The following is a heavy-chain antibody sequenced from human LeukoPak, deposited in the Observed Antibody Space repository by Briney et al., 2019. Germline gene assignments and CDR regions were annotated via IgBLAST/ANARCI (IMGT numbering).Heavy chain of an antibody. Sequence: GGSLRLSCAASGFTFSSYGMHWVRQAPGKGLEWVAVIWYDGSNKYYADSVKGRFTISRDSSKNTLYLQMNSLRAEDTAVYYCTKGHRTFDPWGQGTLVTVSS. CDR1: GFTFSSYG. V-gene: IGHV3-33*06. D-gene: IGHD1-14*01. J-gene: IGHJ5*02. CDR2: IWYDGSNK. CDR3: TKGHRTFDP.